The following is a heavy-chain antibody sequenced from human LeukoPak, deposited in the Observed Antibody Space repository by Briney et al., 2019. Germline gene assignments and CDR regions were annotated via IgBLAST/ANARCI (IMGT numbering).Heavy chain of an antibody. CDR3: ARAIEVGAMTPFDY. CDR2: IYHSGST. J-gene: IGHJ4*02. V-gene: IGHV4-38-2*02. D-gene: IGHD1-26*01. CDR1: GYSISSDYY. Sequence: SETLSLTCTVSGYSISSDYYWGWVRQPPGKGLEWIGSIYHSGSTYYNPSLKSRVTISVDTSKNQFSLKLTSVTAADTAVYYCARAIEVGAMTPFDYWGQGTQVTVSS.